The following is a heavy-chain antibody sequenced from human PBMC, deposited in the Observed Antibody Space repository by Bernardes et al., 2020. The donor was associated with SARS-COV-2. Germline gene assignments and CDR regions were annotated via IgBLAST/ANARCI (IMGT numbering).Heavy chain of an antibody. J-gene: IGHJ1*01. CDR2: IYSGGST. V-gene: IGHV3-66*01. Sequence: GGSLRLSCAASGFTVSSNYMSWVRQAPGKGLEWVSVIYSGGSTYYADSVKGRFTISRDNSKNTLYLQMNSLRAEDTAVYYCARASSSSEEYFQHWGQGTLVTVSS. CDR1: GFTVSSNY. D-gene: IGHD6-6*01. CDR3: ARASSSSEEYFQH.